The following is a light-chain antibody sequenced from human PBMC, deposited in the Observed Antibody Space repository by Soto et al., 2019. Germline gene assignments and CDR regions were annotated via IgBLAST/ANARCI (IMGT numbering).Light chain of an antibody. J-gene: IGKJ3*01. V-gene: IGKV3-15*01. Sequence: EMVMTQSPATRSVSPGERVTLSCRASESVHRNLAWYQQKPGQGPSLLIYYASTRATGVPDRFTGSGSGTEFTLTISSLQSEYFGVYHCQHYSNWPPTFGPGTKVEIK. CDR3: QHYSNWPPT. CDR2: YAS. CDR1: ESVHRN.